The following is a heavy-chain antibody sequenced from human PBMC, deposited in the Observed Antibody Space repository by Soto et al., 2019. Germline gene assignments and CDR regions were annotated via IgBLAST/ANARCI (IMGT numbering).Heavy chain of an antibody. V-gene: IGHV1-18*01. CDR2: ISAYNGNT. J-gene: IGHJ4*02. CDR1: GYTFTSYG. D-gene: IGHD6-19*01. CDR3: ARDLAVGLVDY. Sequence: QVQLVQSGAEVKKPGASVKVSCKASGYTFTSYGISWVRQAPGQGLEWMGWISAYNGNTKYAQKLQDRVTMTTDTSPSTAYMALRSLRSDGTTVYYLARDLAVGLVDYWGQGSLVTVSS.